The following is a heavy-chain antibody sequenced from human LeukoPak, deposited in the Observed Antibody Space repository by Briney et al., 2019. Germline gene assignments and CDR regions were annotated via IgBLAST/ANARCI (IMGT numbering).Heavy chain of an antibody. CDR3: ARVNNIGWEGELTD. Sequence: GGSLRLSCAASGFTFSGYWMHWVRQAPGKGLVWVSCINSDGSTTYYAGSVKGLFTTSRDNAKNTLYLQMNRLRAEETAVYYCARVNNIGWEGELTDWGQGTLVTVSS. CDR2: INSDGSTT. J-gene: IGHJ4*02. V-gene: IGHV3-74*01. CDR1: GFTFSGYW. D-gene: IGHD6-19*01.